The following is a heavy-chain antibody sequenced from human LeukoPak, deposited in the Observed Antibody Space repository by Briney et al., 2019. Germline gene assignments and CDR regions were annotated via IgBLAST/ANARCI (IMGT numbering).Heavy chain of an antibody. CDR2: IDPSDSYT. V-gene: IGHV5-10-1*01. Sequence: GESLRISCKGSGYSFSSYWISGVRQLPGKGLEWMGRIDPSDSYTSYSPSFEGHVTISADESTSTAYLQWSSLKASDTATYYCARLRTDSGYDYMYFHHWGQGTLVTVSS. CDR3: ARLRTDSGYDYMYFHH. J-gene: IGHJ1*01. CDR1: GYSFSSYW. D-gene: IGHD5-12*01.